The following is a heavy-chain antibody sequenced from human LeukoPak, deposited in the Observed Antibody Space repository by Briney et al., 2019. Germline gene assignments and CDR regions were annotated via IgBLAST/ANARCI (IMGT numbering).Heavy chain of an antibody. CDR2: ISYDGSNK. CDR1: GFTFSSYA. V-gene: IGHV3-30-3*01. Sequence: PGGSLRLSCAASGFTFSSYAMHWVRQAPGKGLEWVAVISYDGSNKYYADSVKGRFTISRDNSKNTLYLQMNSLRAEDTAVYYCARGGERNLDYWGQGTLVTVSS. D-gene: IGHD1-14*01. J-gene: IGHJ4*02. CDR3: ARGGERNLDY.